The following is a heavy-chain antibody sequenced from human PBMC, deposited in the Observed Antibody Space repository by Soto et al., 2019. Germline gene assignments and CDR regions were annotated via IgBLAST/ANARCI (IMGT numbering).Heavy chain of an antibody. J-gene: IGHJ6*02. CDR2: IIPIFGTA. V-gene: IGHV1-69*13. CDR3: GVAAAKKYYYYGMDV. CDR1: GGTFSSYA. D-gene: IGHD6-13*01. Sequence: GASVKVSCKASGGTFSSYAISWVRQAPGQGLEWMGGIIPIFGTANYAQKFQGRVTITADESTSTAYMELSSLRSEDTAVYYCGVAAAKKYYYYGMDVWGQGTTVTVSS.